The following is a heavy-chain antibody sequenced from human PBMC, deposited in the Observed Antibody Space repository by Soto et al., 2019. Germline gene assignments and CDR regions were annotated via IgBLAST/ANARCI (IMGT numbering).Heavy chain of an antibody. CDR1: GFTFSSYA. V-gene: IGHV3-30-3*01. D-gene: IGHD3-10*01. CDR3: ARDRVRGYFDY. J-gene: IGHJ4*02. Sequence: QVQLVESGGGVVQPGRSLRLSCAASGFTFSSYAMHWVRQAPGKGLEWVAVISYDGSNKYYADSVKGRFTISRDNSKNTLYLQMNSLRAEDTAVYYCARDRVRGYFDYWGQGTLVTVSS. CDR2: ISYDGSNK.